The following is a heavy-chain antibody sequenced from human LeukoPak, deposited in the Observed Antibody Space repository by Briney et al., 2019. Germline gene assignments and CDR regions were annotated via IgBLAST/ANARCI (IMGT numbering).Heavy chain of an antibody. V-gene: IGHV3-23*01. CDR1: GFTFTSYS. Sequence: GGSLRLSCAASGFTFTSYSMSWVRQAPGKGLEWVSGTSDRGDYTYYADSVKGRFTISRDNSKNTLYLQMNSLRAEDTAVYYCAKAPLDSSGYLGYWGQGTLVTVSS. J-gene: IGHJ4*02. CDR2: TSDRGDYT. D-gene: IGHD3-22*01. CDR3: AKAPLDSSGYLGY.